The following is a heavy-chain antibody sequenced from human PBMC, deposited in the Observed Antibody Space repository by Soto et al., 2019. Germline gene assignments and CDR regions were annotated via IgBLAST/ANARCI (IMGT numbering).Heavy chain of an antibody. D-gene: IGHD6-19*01. J-gene: IGHJ4*02. V-gene: IGHV3-33*01. Sequence: GGSLRLSCAASGFTFSSYGMHWVRQAPGKGLEWVAVIWYDGSNKYYADSVKGRFTISRDNSKNTLYLQMNSLRAEDTAVYYCASDPNLSGWLDYWGQGTRVTVSS. CDR1: GFTFSSYG. CDR2: IWYDGSNK. CDR3: ASDPNLSGWLDY.